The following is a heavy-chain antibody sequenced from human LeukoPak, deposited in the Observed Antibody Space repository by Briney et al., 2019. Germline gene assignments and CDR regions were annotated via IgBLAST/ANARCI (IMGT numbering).Heavy chain of an antibody. D-gene: IGHD1-7*01. V-gene: IGHV3-23*01. CDR2: ISGSGGST. CDR3: AKEGERGGMAYNWNFLETGPRAVSGFDS. CDR1: GFTFSSYA. Sequence: HPGGSLRLSCAASGFTFSSYAMSWVRQAPGKGLEWVSAISGSGGSTYYADSVKGRFTISRDNSKNTLYLQMNSLRAEDTAVYYCAKEGERGGMAYNWNFLETGPRAVSGFDSWGQGTLVTVSS. J-gene: IGHJ4*02.